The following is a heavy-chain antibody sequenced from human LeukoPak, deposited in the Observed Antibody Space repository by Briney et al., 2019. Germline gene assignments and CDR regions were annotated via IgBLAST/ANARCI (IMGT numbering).Heavy chain of an antibody. CDR1: GGTFSSYA. CDR3: ARLKYCTNGVCYAGFDY. V-gene: IGHV1-3*01. D-gene: IGHD2-8*01. Sequence: ASVKVSCKASGGTFSSYAISWVRQAPGQRLEWMGWINAGIGNTKYSQKFQGRVTITRDTSADTAYMELSSLRSEDTAVYYCARLKYCTNGVCYAGFDYWGQGTLVTVSS. J-gene: IGHJ4*02. CDR2: INAGIGNT.